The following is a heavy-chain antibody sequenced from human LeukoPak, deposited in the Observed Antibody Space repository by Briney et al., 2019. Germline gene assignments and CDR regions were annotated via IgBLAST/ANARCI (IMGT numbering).Heavy chain of an antibody. J-gene: IGHJ4*02. D-gene: IGHD2-15*01. CDR1: GGSISSYY. V-gene: IGHV4-4*07. CDR3: ARDCSGGSCFDY. Sequence: SETLSLTCTVSGGSISSYYWRWIRQPAGKGLEWIGRIYTSGSTNYNPSLKSRVTMSVDTSKNQFSLKLSSVTAADAAVYYCARDCSGGSCFDYWGQGTLVTVSS. CDR2: IYTSGST.